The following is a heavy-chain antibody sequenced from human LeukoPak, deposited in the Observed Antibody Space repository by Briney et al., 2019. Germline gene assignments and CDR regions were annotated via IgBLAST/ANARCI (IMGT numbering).Heavy chain of an antibody. CDR2: IKQDGSEK. V-gene: IGHV3-7*05. J-gene: IGHJ4*02. CDR1: GFTFSKYW. D-gene: IGHD3-22*01. Sequence: PGGSLRLSCVTSGFTFSKYWMTWVRQAPGKGLEWVANIKQDGSEKYYVDSVKGRFTISRDNAKNSLYLQMNSLRVEDTAVYYCAGPTYYYDSTGPLNWGQGILTTVSS. CDR3: AGPTYYYDSTGPLN.